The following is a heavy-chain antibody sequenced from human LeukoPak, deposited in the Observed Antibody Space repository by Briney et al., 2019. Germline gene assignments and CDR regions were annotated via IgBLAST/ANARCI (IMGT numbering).Heavy chain of an antibody. D-gene: IGHD6-19*01. Sequence: PSETLSLTCTVSGGSINSIRSGDYYWAWIRQSPGKGLEWITSVDYSGTTYYNPSLKSRVTISVDTSKNQFSLKLSSVTAADTAVYYCARGRGSGWYFPLSHWGQGTLVTVSS. CDR2: VDYSGTT. J-gene: IGHJ4*02. CDR1: GGSINSIRSGDYY. CDR3: ARGRGSGWYFPLSH. V-gene: IGHV4-39*07.